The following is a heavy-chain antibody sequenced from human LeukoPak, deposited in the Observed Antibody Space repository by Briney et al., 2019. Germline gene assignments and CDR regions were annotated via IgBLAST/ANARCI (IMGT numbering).Heavy chain of an antibody. V-gene: IGHV4-30-4*08. Sequence: PSQTLSLTCTVSGGSISSGDYYWSWIRQPPGKGLEWIGYIYYSGSTYYNPSLKSRVTISVDTSKNQFSLKLSSVTAADTAVYYCARVEGRYDFWSGYYYFDYWGQGTLVTVSS. J-gene: IGHJ4*02. CDR3: ARVEGRYDFWSGYYYFDY. CDR2: IYYSGST. D-gene: IGHD3-3*01. CDR1: GGSISSGDYY.